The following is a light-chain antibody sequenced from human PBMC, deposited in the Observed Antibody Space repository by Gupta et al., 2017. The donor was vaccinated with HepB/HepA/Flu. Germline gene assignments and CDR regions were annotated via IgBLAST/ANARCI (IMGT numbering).Light chain of an antibody. CDR1: ALPKQY. CDR3: QSADSSGTGV. Sequence: SYELTQPPSVPVSPGQTARITCSGDALPKQYAYWYQQKPGQAPVLVIYKDSERPSGIPERFSGSSSGTTVTLTISGVQAEDEADYYCQSADSSGTGVFGGGTKLTVL. J-gene: IGLJ2*01. CDR2: KDS. V-gene: IGLV3-25*03.